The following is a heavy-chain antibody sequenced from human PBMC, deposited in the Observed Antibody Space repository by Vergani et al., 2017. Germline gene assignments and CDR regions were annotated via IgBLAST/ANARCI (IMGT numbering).Heavy chain of an antibody. CDR1: GGSFSGYY. CDR2: INHSGST. Sequence: QVQLQQWGAGLLKPSETLSLTCAVYGGSFSGYYWSWIRQPPGKGLEWIGEINHSGSTNYNPSLKSRVTISVDTSKNQCSLKLSSVTAADTAVYYCASLGLRLADYDYWGQGTLVTVSS. J-gene: IGHJ4*02. V-gene: IGHV4-34*01. D-gene: IGHD2-15*01. CDR3: ASLGLRLADYDY.